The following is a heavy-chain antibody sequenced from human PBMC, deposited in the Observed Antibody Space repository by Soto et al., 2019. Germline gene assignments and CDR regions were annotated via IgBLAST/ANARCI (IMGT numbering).Heavy chain of an antibody. J-gene: IGHJ4*02. CDR3: ATIDGYNGLVAY. V-gene: IGHV1-46*01. D-gene: IGHD5-12*01. Sequence: ASVKVSCKASGYTFTSYYMHWVRQAPGQGLEWMGIINPSGGSTTYAQKFQGRVTMTRDTSTSTVYMEVSSMRSEDTAVYYCATIDGYNGLVAYWGQGTLVTVSS. CDR1: GYTFTSYY. CDR2: INPSGGST.